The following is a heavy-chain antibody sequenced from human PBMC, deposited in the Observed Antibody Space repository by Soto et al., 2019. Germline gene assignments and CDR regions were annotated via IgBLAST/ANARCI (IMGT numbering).Heavy chain of an antibody. CDR2: ISYSGST. CDR3: ASRVRIDAFDI. J-gene: IGHJ3*02. CDR1: SGSISRYY. Sequence: QVQLQESGPGLVKPSETLSLTCTVSSGSISRYYWTWIRQPPGKGLEWIGYISYSGSTNYNPSLKSRVTISADTYKNQFSLKLSSVTAADTAVYYCASRVRIDAFDIWGQGTMVTVSS. V-gene: IGHV4-59*08. D-gene: IGHD1-1*01.